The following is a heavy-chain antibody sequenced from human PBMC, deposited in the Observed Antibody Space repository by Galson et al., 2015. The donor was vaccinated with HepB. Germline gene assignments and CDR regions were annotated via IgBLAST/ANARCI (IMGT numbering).Heavy chain of an antibody. V-gene: IGHV5-10-1*01. Sequence: QSGAEVKKPGESLRISCKGSGYIFTSFWITWVRLMPGKGLECMGRIDPRDSYINYSPSFQGHVTISADKSITTAYLQWSSLRASDTAIYYCARFRSDFDTFDLWGQGTMVTV. CDR3: ARFRSDFDTFDL. J-gene: IGHJ3*01. CDR1: GYIFTSFW. D-gene: IGHD2-21*02. CDR2: IDPRDSYI.